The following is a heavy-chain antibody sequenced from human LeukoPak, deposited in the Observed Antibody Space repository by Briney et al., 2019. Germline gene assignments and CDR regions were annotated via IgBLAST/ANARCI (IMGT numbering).Heavy chain of an antibody. J-gene: IGHJ6*03. CDR3: ASNRRPSRRNDYDYVWVNYYYYYMDV. V-gene: IGHV4-39*07. Sequence: PSETLSLTCTVSGGSISSSSYYWGWIRQPPGKGLEWIGSIYYSGSTYYNPSLKSRVTISVDTSKNQFSLKLSSVTAADTAVYYCASNRRPSRRNDYDYVWVNYYYYYMDVWGKGTTVTVSS. CDR2: IYYSGST. CDR1: GGSISSSSYY. D-gene: IGHD3-16*01.